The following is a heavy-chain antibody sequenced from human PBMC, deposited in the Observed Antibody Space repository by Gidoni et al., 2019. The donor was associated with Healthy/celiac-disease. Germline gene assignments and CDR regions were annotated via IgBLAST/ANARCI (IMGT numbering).Heavy chain of an antibody. V-gene: IGHV1-69*06. CDR2: IIPIFGTA. D-gene: IGHD3-22*01. CDR3: ARSYYYDSSGYYVYFDY. J-gene: IGHJ4*02. CDR1: GGTFSSYA. Sequence: QVQLVQSGAEVKKPGSSVKVSCKASGGTFSSYAISWVRQAPGQGLEWMGGIIPIFGTANYAQKFQGRVTITADKSTSTAYMELSSLRSEDTAVYYCARSYYYDSSGYYVYFDYWGQGTLVTVSS.